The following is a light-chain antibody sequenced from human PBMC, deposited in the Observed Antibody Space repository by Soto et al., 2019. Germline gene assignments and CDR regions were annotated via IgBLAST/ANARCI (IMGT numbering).Light chain of an antibody. CDR3: SSYAGSSYV. CDR2: DVS. V-gene: IGLV2-11*01. J-gene: IGLJ1*01. Sequence: QSALTQPRSVSGSPGQSVTISCTGTSSDVGGYNYVSWYQQHPGKAPKLMIYDVSKRPSGLPDRFSGSKSGNTASLTISGLHAEDEADYYCSSYAGSSYVFGTGTKLTVL. CDR1: SSDVGGYNY.